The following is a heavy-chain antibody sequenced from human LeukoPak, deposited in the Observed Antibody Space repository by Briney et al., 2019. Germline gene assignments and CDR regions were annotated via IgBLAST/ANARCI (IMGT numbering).Heavy chain of an antibody. Sequence: GGSLRLSCAASGFTFSSYAMHWVRQAPGKGLEWVAVISYDGSNKYYADSVKGRFTISRDNSKNTLYLQMNSLRAEDTAVYYCARELAAAGTSLFDYWGQGTLVTVSS. J-gene: IGHJ4*02. D-gene: IGHD6-13*01. CDR1: GFTFSSYA. V-gene: IGHV3-30*04. CDR3: ARELAAAGTSLFDY. CDR2: ISYDGSNK.